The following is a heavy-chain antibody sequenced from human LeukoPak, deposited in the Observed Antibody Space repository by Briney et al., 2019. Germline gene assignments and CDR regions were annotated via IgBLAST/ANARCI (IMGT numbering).Heavy chain of an antibody. V-gene: IGHV4-30-2*01. CDR2: IYHSGST. CDR1: GGSISSGGYS. D-gene: IGHD3-3*01. CDR3: QSRFLEWLLDY. J-gene: IGHJ4*02. Sequence: SQTLSLTCAVSGGSISSGGYSWSWIRQPPGKGLEWIGYIYHSGSTYYNPSLKSRVTISVDRSKNQFSLKLSSVTAADTAVYYCQSRFLEWLLDYWGQGTLVTVSS.